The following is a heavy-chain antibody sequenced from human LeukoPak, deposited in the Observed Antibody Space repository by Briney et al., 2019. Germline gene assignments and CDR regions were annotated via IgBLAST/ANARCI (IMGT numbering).Heavy chain of an antibody. CDR1: GFTFDDYA. D-gene: IGHD3-10*01. J-gene: IGHJ4*02. CDR2: ISGDGGST. Sequence: GGSLRLSCAASGFTFDDYAMHWVRQAPGKGLEWVSLISGDGGSTYYADSVKGRFTISRDNSKNSLYLQMNSLRTEDTALYYCAKNPAMVRGVIIIFDYWSQGTLVTVSS. V-gene: IGHV3-43*02. CDR3: AKNPAMVRGVIIIFDY.